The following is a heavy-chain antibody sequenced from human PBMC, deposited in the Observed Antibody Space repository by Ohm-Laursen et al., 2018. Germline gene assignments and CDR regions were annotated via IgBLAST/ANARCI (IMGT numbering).Heavy chain of an antibody. CDR1: GFTFDDYA. CDR2: ISSNGGST. CDR3: ARESIAEGDH. Sequence: SLRLSCAASGFTFDDYAMHWVRQAPGKGLEYVSAISSNGGSTYYANSVKGRFTISRDNSKNTLYLQMGSLRAEDMAVYYCARESIAEGDHWGQGTLVIVSS. J-gene: IGHJ4*02. V-gene: IGHV3-64*01.